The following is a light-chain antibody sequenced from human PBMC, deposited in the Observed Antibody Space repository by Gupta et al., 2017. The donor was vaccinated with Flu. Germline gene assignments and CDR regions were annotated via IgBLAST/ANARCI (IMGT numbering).Light chain of an antibody. CDR3: QQSYNTPLA. Sequence: GDRVTITCRASQSIRSYLNWYQQKPGKAPKLLIYDASNLQGGVPSRFSGSGSGTDFSLTISNLQPEDFATYYCQQSYNTPLAFGGGTKVEIK. V-gene: IGKV1-39*01. CDR1: QSIRSY. J-gene: IGKJ4*01. CDR2: DAS.